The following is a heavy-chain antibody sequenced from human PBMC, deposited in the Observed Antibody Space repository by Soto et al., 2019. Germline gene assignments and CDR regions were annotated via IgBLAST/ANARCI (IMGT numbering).Heavy chain of an antibody. J-gene: IGHJ5*02. V-gene: IGHV1-3*01. CDR3: GRGGGYCSGGSCYNWFDP. Sequence: ASVKVSCKASGYTFTSYAMHWVRQAPGQRLEWMGWINAGDGSTSYAQKFQGRVTMTRDTSTSTAYMELSSLRSEDTAVYYCGRGGGYCSGGSCYNWFDPWGQGTLVTVSS. CDR1: GYTFTSYA. CDR2: INAGDGST. D-gene: IGHD2-15*01.